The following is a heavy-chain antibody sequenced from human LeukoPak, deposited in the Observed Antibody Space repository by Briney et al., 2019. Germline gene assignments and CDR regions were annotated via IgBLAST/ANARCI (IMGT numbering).Heavy chain of an antibody. V-gene: IGHV3-64D*06. D-gene: IGHD6-13*01. CDR2: ISSNGGST. CDR1: GFTFSSYA. CDR3: VKPLYSSSWYLGYYFDY. J-gene: IGHJ4*02. Sequence: PGGSLRLSCSASGFTFSSYAMHWVRKAPGKGLEYVSAISSNGGSTYYADSVKGRFTISRDNSKNTLYLQMSSLRAEDTAVYYCVKPLYSSSWYLGYYFDYWGQGTLVTVSS.